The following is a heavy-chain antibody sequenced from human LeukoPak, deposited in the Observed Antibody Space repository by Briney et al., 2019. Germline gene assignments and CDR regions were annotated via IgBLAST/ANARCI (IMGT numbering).Heavy chain of an antibody. CDR2: IYHSGST. J-gene: IGHJ6*03. CDR3: ARGYCSSTSCSWYYYYYYMDV. CDR1: GYSISSGYY. V-gene: IGHV4-38-2*02. D-gene: IGHD2-2*01. Sequence: SETLSLTCTVSGYSISSGYYWGWIRQPPGKGLEWIGSIYHSGSTYYNPSLKSRVTISVDTSKNQFSLKLSSVTAADTAVYYCARGYCSSTSCSWYYYYYYMDVWGKGTTVTVSS.